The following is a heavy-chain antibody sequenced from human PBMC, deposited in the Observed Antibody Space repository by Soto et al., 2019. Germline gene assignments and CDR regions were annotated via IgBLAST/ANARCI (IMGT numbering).Heavy chain of an antibody. Sequence: ASVKVSCKASGGTFSSYAISWVRQAPGQGLEWMGGIIPIFGTANYAQKFQGRVTITADESTSTAYMELSSLRSEDTAVYYCASAYSGSYLVYYYYGMDVWGQGTTVTVSS. CDR1: GGTFSSYA. J-gene: IGHJ6*02. V-gene: IGHV1-69*13. D-gene: IGHD1-26*01. CDR3: ASAYSGSYLVYYYYGMDV. CDR2: IIPIFGTA.